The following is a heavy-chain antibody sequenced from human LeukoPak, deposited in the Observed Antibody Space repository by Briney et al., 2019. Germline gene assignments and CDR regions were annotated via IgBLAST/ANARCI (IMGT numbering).Heavy chain of an antibody. Sequence: SVKVSCKSSGYTFIDYYIHWVRQAPGQGLEWMGGIIPIFGTANYAQKFQGRVTITADESTSTAYMELSSLRSEDTAVYYCARGLGAFDIWGQGTMVTVSS. J-gene: IGHJ3*02. D-gene: IGHD7-27*01. CDR2: IIPIFGTA. CDR3: ARGLGAFDI. V-gene: IGHV1-69*13. CDR1: GYTFIDYY.